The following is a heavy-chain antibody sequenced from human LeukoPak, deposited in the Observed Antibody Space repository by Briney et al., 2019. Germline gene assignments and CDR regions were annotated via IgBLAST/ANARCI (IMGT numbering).Heavy chain of an antibody. CDR1: GFTFRDYH. D-gene: IGHD2/OR15-2a*01. V-gene: IGHV3-30*18. CDR2: ISYDGSSK. CDR3: AKAADQYYYSYFYYMDV. Sequence: GGSLRLSCIASGFTFRDYHMNWIRQAPGKGLEWVAVISYDGSSKDYADSVKGRFTISRDNSKNTLYLQMNSLTVEDTAVYYCAKAADQYYYSYFYYMDVWGKGTTVTVSS. J-gene: IGHJ6*03.